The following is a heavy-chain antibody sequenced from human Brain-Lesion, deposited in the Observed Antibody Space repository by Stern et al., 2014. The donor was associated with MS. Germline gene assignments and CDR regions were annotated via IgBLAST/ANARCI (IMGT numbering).Heavy chain of an antibody. CDR2: ISDSGGV. CDR3: ARGDIVVVPAARSFGSDYYYPGLDV. V-gene: IGHV4-59*01. J-gene: IGHJ6*02. D-gene: IGHD2-2*01. Sequence: VQLVESGPGLVKPSETLSLTCTVSGGSIINYYWTWIRQPPGKGLEWIGDISDSGGVAYNPSLKSRLTMSVDTSTNQFSLRLSSVTAADTAVYFCARGDIVVVPAARSFGSDYYYPGLDVWGQGTTISVS. CDR1: GGSIINYY.